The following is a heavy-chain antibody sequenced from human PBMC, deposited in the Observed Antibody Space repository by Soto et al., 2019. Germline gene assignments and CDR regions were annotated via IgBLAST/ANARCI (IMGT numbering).Heavy chain of an antibody. CDR3: ASVRWFGTPEDY. Sequence: QVQLQESGPGLVKPSQTLSLTCTVSGGSISSDAYYWTWIRQHPGKGLEWIGYIYDSVTTYYNPSLKRRVTISVDTSKNQFSLKLSAVTAADTAVYSCASVRWFGTPEDYWGQGTLVTVSS. D-gene: IGHD3-10*01. J-gene: IGHJ4*02. CDR1: GGSISSDAYY. V-gene: IGHV4-31*03. CDR2: IYDSVTT.